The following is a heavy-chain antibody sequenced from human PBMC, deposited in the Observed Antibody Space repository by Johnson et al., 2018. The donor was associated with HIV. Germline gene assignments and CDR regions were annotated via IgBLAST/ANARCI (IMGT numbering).Heavy chain of an antibody. D-gene: IGHD3-10*01. J-gene: IGHJ3*02. Sequence: VLLLESGGGVVQPGGSLRLSCAASGFTFSSYAMSWVRQAPGKGLEWVANIKQDGSEKYYVDSVKGRFTISRDNAKNSLYLQMNSLRAEDTAVYYCARDPYTSAGNPFDIWGQGTRVTVS. CDR1: GFTFSSYA. V-gene: IGHV3-7*01. CDR2: IKQDGSEK. CDR3: ARDPYTSAGNPFDI.